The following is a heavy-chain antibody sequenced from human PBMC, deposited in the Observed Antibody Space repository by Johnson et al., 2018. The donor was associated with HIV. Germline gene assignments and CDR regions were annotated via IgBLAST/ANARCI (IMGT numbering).Heavy chain of an antibody. J-gene: IGHJ3*02. CDR1: GFTFSDYA. CDR3: TTDLRVTTSLRAFDI. V-gene: IGHV3-30*04. D-gene: IGHD4-17*01. Sequence: QVQLVESGGGVVQPGRSLRLSCVASGFTFSDYAVHWVRQAPGKGLEWVAVISYDGTKVYYADSVKGRFTSARDNSKNMLYLQMNNLRVEDTAVYYCTTDLRVTTSLRAFDIWGQGTMVTVSS. CDR2: ISYDGTKV.